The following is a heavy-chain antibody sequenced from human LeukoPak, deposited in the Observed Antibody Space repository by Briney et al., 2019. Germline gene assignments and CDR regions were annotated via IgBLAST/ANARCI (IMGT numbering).Heavy chain of an antibody. V-gene: IGHV3-53*01. D-gene: IGHD7-27*01. Sequence: GGSLRLSCAASGFTVSSNYMSWVRQAPGKGLEWVSVIYSVGSTYYADSVKGRFTISRDNSKNTLFLQMNSLRAEDTAVYYCARGNWGEKDAFDIWGQGTMVTVSS. CDR2: IYSVGST. CDR1: GFTVSSNY. J-gene: IGHJ3*02. CDR3: ARGNWGEKDAFDI.